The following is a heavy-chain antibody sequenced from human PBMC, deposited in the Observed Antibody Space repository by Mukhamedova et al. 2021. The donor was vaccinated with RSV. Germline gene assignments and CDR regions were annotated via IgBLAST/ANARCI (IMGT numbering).Heavy chain of an antibody. V-gene: IGHV3-30*18. CDR3: AKDRAAAFDY. CDR1: G. J-gene: IGHJ4*02. D-gene: IGHD6-13*01. Sequence: GMHWVRQAPGKGLEWVAVISYDGSNKYYADSVKGRFTISRVNSKNTLYLQMNSLRAEDTAVYYCAKDRAAAFDYWGQGTLVTVS. CDR2: ISYDGSNK.